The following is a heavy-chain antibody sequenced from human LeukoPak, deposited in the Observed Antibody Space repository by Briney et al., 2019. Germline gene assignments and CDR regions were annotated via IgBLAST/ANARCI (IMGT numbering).Heavy chain of an antibody. D-gene: IGHD6-13*01. Sequence: PGGSLRLSCAASGFTFSSYWMSWVRQAPGKGLEWVANIKQDGSEKYYVDSVKGRFTISRDNAKNSLYLQMNSLRAEDTAVYYCARVPAVSSSWYFDYWSQGTLVTVSS. CDR2: IKQDGSEK. CDR1: GFTFSSYW. J-gene: IGHJ4*02. V-gene: IGHV3-7*01. CDR3: ARVPAVSSSWYFDY.